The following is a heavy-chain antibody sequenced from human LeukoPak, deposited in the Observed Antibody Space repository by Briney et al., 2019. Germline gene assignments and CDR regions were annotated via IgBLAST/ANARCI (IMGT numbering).Heavy chain of an antibody. CDR1: GFTVSSNY. V-gene: IGHV3-53*01. CDR2: IYSGGST. CDR3: ARISTYCSSTSCYFFDY. J-gene: IGHJ4*02. D-gene: IGHD2-2*01. Sequence: GGSLRLSCAASGFTVSSNYMSWVRQAPGKGLEWVSVIYSGGSTYYADSVKGRFTISRDNSKNTLYLQMNSLRAEDTAVYYCARISTYCSSTSCYFFDYWSQGTLVTVSS.